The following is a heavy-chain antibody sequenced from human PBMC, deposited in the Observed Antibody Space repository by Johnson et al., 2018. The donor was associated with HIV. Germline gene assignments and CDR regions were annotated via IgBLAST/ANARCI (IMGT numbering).Heavy chain of an antibody. J-gene: IGHJ3*02. D-gene: IGHD3-3*01. Sequence: QVQLVESGGGVVQPGRSLRLSCAASGFSFSTYAMHWVRQAPGKGLEWVAVMSYDGTNKYYADSVKGRFTISRDNSKNTLYLQMNSLKTEDTAVYYCAREPHNFWSPDAFDIWGQGTMVTVSS. CDR1: GFSFSTYA. V-gene: IGHV3-30*04. CDR3: AREPHNFWSPDAFDI. CDR2: MSYDGTNK.